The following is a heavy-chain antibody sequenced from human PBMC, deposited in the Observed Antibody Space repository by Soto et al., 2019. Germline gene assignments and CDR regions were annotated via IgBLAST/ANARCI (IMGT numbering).Heavy chain of an antibody. CDR1: GGSISSYY. J-gene: IGHJ6*02. V-gene: IGHV4-59*08. CDR3: ARIRSGWYLGYYYGMDG. Sequence: SETLSLTCTVSGGSISSYYWSWIRQPPGKGLEWIGYIYYSGSTNYNPSLKSRVTISVDTSKNQFSLKLSSVTAAVTAVYYCARIRSGWYLGYYYGMDGCGQGTTVT. D-gene: IGHD6-19*01. CDR2: IYYSGST.